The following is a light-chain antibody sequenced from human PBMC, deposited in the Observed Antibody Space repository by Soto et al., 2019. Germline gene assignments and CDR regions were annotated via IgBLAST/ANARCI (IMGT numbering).Light chain of an antibody. CDR2: DVS. J-gene: IGKJ5*01. CDR1: QAVNSW. CDR3: PQSNNHTIS. V-gene: IGKV1D-16*01. Sequence: DIHMTQSPSTLSASVGDRVTITCRASQAVNSWLAWFQQKPGMAPKLLIYDVSSLQSGVPSGFSGSGSGTDSTLTISSLQPEDFETYYCPQSNNHTISFGQGTRLEI.